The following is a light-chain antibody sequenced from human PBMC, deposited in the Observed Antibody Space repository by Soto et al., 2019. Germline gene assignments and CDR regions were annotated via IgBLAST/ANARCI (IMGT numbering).Light chain of an antibody. V-gene: IGKV3-20*01. J-gene: IGKJ1*01. CDR1: RIIGHNY. Sequence: DNVMTQSPDTLSVSPGDRATLSCRASRIIGHNYLAWYQQKRGQPPRLLIYATSTRATGIPDRFSGSGSVTNFTLTISSLQPEDFATYYCQQYNSYSWTFGQGTKVDIK. CDR2: ATS. CDR3: QQYNSYSWT.